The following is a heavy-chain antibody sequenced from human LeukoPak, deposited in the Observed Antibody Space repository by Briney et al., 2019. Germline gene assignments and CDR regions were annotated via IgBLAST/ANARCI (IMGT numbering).Heavy chain of an antibody. J-gene: IGHJ4*02. Sequence: ASVKVSCKASGGTFSSYAISWVRQAPGQGLEWMGGIIPIFGTANYAQKFQGRVTITADESTSTAYMELSSLRSEDTAVYYCARVYYGSSGPLFDYRGQGTLVTVSS. D-gene: IGHD3-22*01. CDR2: IIPIFGTA. CDR1: GGTFSSYA. CDR3: ARVYYGSSGPLFDY. V-gene: IGHV1-69*13.